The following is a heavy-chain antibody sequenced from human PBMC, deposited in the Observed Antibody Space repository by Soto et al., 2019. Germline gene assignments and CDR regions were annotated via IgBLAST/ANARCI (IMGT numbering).Heavy chain of an antibody. CDR2: IWYDGSNK. Sequence: GGSLRLSCAASGFTFSSYGMHWVRQAPGKGLEWVAVIWYDGSNKYYADSVKGRFTISRYNSKNTLYLQMNSLRAEDTAVYYCARYMVRGVKAWFGPWGQGTLVTVSS. V-gene: IGHV3-33*01. D-gene: IGHD3-10*01. J-gene: IGHJ5*02. CDR1: GFTFSSYG. CDR3: ARYMVRGVKAWFGP.